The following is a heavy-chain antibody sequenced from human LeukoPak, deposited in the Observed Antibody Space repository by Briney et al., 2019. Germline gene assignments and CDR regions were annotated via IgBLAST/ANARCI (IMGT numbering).Heavy chain of an antibody. Sequence: GGSLRLSCAASGFTFSSYAMHWVRQAPGKGLEWVAVISYDGSNKYYADSVKGRFTISRDNSKNTLYLQMNSLRAEDTAVYYCAKDKEQLENYFDYWGQGTLVTVSS. CDR2: ISYDGSNK. CDR1: GFTFSSYA. J-gene: IGHJ4*02. V-gene: IGHV3-30*07. CDR3: AKDKEQLENYFDY. D-gene: IGHD6-6*01.